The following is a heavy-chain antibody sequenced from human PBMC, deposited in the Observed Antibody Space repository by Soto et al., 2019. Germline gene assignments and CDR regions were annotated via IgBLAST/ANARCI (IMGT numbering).Heavy chain of an antibody. CDR1: GGSISSGGYY. CDR3: ARGTNIDYGDYYYYSSLDV. D-gene: IGHD4-17*01. Sequence: QVQLQESGPGLVKPSQTLSLTCTVSGGSISSGGYYWSWIRQHPGKGLEWMGYIYYSGSTYYHPSLSRRVPLHVATSKNQFSMKLSSVTAADTAVYYCARGTNIDYGDYYYYSSLDVWGKGTTVTVSS. CDR2: IYYSGST. J-gene: IGHJ6*03. V-gene: IGHV4-31*03.